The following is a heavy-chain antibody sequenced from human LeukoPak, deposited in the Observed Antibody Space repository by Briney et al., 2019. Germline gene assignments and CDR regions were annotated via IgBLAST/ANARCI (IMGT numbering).Heavy chain of an antibody. V-gene: IGHV4-61*02. CDR3: ARVGYYDSIGHP. CDR2: IYTSGST. Sequence: PSQTLSLTCTVSGGSISSGSYYWSLIRQPCGKGVEWIGRIYTSGSTNYNPSLKSRVTISVDTSKNQFSLKLSSVTAADTAVYYCARVGYYDSIGHPWGQGTLVTVSS. J-gene: IGHJ5*02. CDR1: GGSISSGSYY. D-gene: IGHD3-22*01.